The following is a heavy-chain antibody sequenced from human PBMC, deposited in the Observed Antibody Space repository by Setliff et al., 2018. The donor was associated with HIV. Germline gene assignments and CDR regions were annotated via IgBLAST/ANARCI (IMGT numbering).Heavy chain of an antibody. Sequence: SETLSLTCTVSGDSIGSSSYYWAWIRQPPGKGPEYIGNIYYTGSTHYNPSLKSRFTISVDTSKNQFSLKVNSVTAADTAVYYCARGARLLAGYSDRWDYYYMAVWGKGTTVTVSS. V-gene: IGHV4-39*07. J-gene: IGHJ6*03. CDR3: ARGARLLAGYSDRWDYYYMAV. D-gene: IGHD6-13*01. CDR2: IYYTGST. CDR1: GDSIGSSSYY.